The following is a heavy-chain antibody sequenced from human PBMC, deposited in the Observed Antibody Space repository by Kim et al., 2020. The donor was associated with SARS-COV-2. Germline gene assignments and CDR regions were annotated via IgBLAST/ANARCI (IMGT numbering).Heavy chain of an antibody. Sequence: GGSLRLSCAASGFTFSNHAMSWVRQAPGTGLEWVSATTGSGDSTFYADSVKGRFTISRDNSKNTLYLQMNSLKAEDTAVYYCARDSSRQGWLHTLWGQGTMVPVSS. D-gene: IGHD5-12*01. CDR2: TTGSGDST. CDR3: ARDSSRQGWLHTL. CDR1: GFTFSNHA. J-gene: IGHJ3*01. V-gene: IGHV3-23*01.